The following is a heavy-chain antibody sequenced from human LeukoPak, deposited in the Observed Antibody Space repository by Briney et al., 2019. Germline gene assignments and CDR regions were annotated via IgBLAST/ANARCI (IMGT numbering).Heavy chain of an antibody. CDR1: GYTFTSYA. V-gene: IGHV1-3*01. D-gene: IGHD3-10*01. Sequence: GASVKVSCKASGYTFTSYAMHWVRQAPGQRLEWMGWINAGNGNTKYSQKFQGRVTITRDTSASTAYMELSSLKASDTAMYYCARQPDHYYYGSGSFYFDYWGQGTLVTVSS. CDR3: ARQPDHYYYGSGSFYFDY. CDR2: INAGNGNT. J-gene: IGHJ4*02.